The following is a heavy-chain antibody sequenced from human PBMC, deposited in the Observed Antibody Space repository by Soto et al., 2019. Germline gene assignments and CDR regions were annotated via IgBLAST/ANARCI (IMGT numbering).Heavy chain of an antibody. CDR3: ARAPSGSYPEFDY. D-gene: IGHD1-26*01. J-gene: IGHJ4*02. V-gene: IGHV3-30-3*01. Sequence: GGSLRLSCAASGFIFSSYTMHWVRQAPGKGLERVGVITYGGSNQYYADSVKGRFTISRDNSRNMLFLQMNSLRPEDTAVYYCARAPSGSYPEFDYWGQGTLVTVSS. CDR1: GFIFSSYT. CDR2: ITYGGSNQ.